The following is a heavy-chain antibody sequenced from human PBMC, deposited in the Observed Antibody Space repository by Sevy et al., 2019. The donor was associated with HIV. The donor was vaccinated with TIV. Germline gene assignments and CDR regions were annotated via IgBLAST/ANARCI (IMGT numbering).Heavy chain of an antibody. D-gene: IGHD5-18*01. J-gene: IGHJ3*02. CDR1: GFPFSSYA. CDR3: AKDLAAMVGDAFVI. Sequence: GGSLRLSCAASGFPFSSYAMSWVRQAPGKGLEWVSAIGGSGVSTYYADSVKGGFTISRDNSKNKLYLQMNGLRAVDTAVYYCAKDLAAMVGDAFVIWGQGTMVTVSS. CDR2: IGGSGVST. V-gene: IGHV3-23*01.